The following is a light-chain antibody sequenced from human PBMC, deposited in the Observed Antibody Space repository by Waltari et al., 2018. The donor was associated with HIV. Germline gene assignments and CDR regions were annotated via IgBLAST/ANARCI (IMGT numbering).Light chain of an antibody. CDR2: TES. Sequence: EIQMTQSPSSLPTSVGHRHTITYRSSQNTSTYLNWDQQTSGKAPKLLIYTESNFQTRVSSRFSGRGPVTNFTHTISCLQPEDSATYVCQQSDSTPRTFGQGTKVEIK. V-gene: IGKV1-39*01. CDR1: QNTSTY. J-gene: IGKJ1*01. CDR3: QQSDSTPRT.